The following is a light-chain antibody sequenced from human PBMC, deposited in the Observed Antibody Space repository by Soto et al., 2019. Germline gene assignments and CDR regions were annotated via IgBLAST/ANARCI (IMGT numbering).Light chain of an antibody. CDR2: AAS. V-gene: IGKV3-15*01. J-gene: IGKJ3*01. CDR3: QQYNDWPPST. Sequence: VMTQSPATLSLSPGERATRSCRASQSVSSDLAWYQQKPGQAPRLLIYAASTRPTDIPARFSGGGSGTEFTLTISNLQAEDFGIYSCQQYNDWPPSTFGPGPKVDIK. CDR1: QSVSSD.